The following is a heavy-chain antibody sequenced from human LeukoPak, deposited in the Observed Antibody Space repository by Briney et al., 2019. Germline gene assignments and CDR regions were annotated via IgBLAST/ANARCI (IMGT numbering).Heavy chain of an antibody. J-gene: IGHJ6*02. CDR3: ASLVVVPAAYYYYGMDV. Sequence: SVQVSCQASGGTFSSYAISWVRQAPGQGLEWMGGIIPIFGTANYAQKFQGRVTITADESTSTAYMELSSLRSEDTAVYYCASLVVVPAAYYYYGMDVWGQGTTVTVSS. CDR2: IIPIFGTA. D-gene: IGHD2-2*01. V-gene: IGHV1-69*13. CDR1: GGTFSSYA.